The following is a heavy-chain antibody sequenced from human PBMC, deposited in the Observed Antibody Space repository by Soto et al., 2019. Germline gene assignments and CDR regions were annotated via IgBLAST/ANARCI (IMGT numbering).Heavy chain of an antibody. V-gene: IGHV1-2*02. CDR1: GYTFTGYY. Sequence: ASVKVSCKASGYTFTGYYMHWVRQAPGQGLEWMGWINPNSGGTNYAQKFQGRVTMTRDTSISTAYMELSRLRSDDTAVYYCARDRVAALGYYYYYGMDVWGQGTTVTRLL. CDR2: INPNSGGT. J-gene: IGHJ6*02. CDR3: ARDRVAALGYYYYYGMDV. D-gene: IGHD6-13*01.